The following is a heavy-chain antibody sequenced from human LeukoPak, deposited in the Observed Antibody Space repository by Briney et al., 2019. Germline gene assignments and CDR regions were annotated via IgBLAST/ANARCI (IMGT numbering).Heavy chain of an antibody. J-gene: IGHJ4*02. Sequence: ASVTLSCKASGYTFTSYGISWVRQAPGQGLEWMGWISAYNGNTNYAQKLQGRVTITTDTSTSTAYMELRSLRSDDTAVYYCAREGPSTTVTTHFDYWGQGTLVTVS. V-gene: IGHV1-18*01. D-gene: IGHD4-17*01. CDR2: ISAYNGNT. CDR1: GYTFTSYG. CDR3: AREGPSTTVTTHFDY.